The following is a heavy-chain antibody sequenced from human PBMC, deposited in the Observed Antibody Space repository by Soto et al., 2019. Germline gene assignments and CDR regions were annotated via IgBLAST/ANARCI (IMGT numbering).Heavy chain of an antibody. CDR2: INPNSGGT. CDR3: ARDPYSSGWVEWFDP. D-gene: IGHD6-19*01. Sequence: QVQLVQSGAEVKKPGASVKVSCKASGYTFTGYYMHWVRQAPGQGLEWMGWINPNSGGTNYAQKLQGRVTRTRDTSISTAYMELSRLRSDDTAVSYCARDPYSSGWVEWFDPWGQGTLVTVSS. V-gene: IGHV1-2*02. J-gene: IGHJ5*02. CDR1: GYTFTGYY.